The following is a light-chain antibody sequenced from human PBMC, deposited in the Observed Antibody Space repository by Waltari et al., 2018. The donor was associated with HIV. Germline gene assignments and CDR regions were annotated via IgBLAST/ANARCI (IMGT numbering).Light chain of an antibody. Sequence: QSVLTQPPSVSAAPGQRVTLSCTGPRSNLGTHEAQWYQQLPGTAPRLLIYNTNSRPSGVPDRFSGSKSGTSASLAINGLQAEDEADYYCQSSDSTLSGSVFGGGTKLTVL. V-gene: IGLV1-40*01. CDR2: NTN. J-gene: IGLJ2*01. CDR1: RSNLGTHE. CDR3: QSSDSTLSGSV.